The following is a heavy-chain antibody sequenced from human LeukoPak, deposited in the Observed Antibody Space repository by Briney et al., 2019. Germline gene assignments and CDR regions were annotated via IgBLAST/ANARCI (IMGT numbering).Heavy chain of an antibody. CDR2: ISGNSDST. Sequence: GSLRLSCAASGFTFNNYWMHWVRQAPGKGLEWVLAISGNSDSTYYADSVKGRFTISRDNSKNTLYLQMNSLRAEDTAVYYCAKDRGIQLCLHYWGQGTLVTVSS. J-gene: IGHJ4*02. V-gene: IGHV3-23*01. D-gene: IGHD5-18*01. CDR3: AKDRGIQLCLHY. CDR1: GFTFNNYW.